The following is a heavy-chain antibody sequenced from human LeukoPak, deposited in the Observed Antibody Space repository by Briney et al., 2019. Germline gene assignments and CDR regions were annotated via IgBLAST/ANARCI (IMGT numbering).Heavy chain of an antibody. CDR3: ARDKYSSGWSFDP. CDR1: GYSFSDHW. D-gene: IGHD6-19*01. CDR2: IYPGDSDT. Sequence: GESLKISCKGSGYSFSDHWIGWVRPMPGKGLEWMGIIYPGDSDTRYSPSFQGQVTISADQSISTAYLHWSSLKASDTAMYYCARDKYSSGWSFDPWGQGTLVTVSS. V-gene: IGHV5-51*01. J-gene: IGHJ5*02.